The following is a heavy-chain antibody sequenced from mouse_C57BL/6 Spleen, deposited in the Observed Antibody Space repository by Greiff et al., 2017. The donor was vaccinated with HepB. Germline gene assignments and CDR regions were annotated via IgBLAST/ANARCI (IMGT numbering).Heavy chain of an antibody. CDR1: GYTFTSYT. CDR3: ASSNYGYYAMDY. J-gene: IGHJ4*01. D-gene: IGHD2-5*01. CDR2: INPSSGYT. Sequence: QVQLQQSGAELARPGASVKMSCKASGYTFTSYTMHWVKQRPGQGLEWIGYINPSSGYTKYNQKFKDKATLTADKSSSTAYMQLSSLTSDDSAVYYCASSNYGYYAMDYWGQGTSVTVSS. V-gene: IGHV1-4*01.